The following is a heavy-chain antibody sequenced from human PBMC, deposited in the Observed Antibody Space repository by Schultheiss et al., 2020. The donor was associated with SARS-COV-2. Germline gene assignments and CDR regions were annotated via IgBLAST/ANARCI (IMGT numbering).Heavy chain of an antibody. D-gene: IGHD6-13*01. CDR3: ARGVRVDSSSRESFDY. Sequence: SETLSLTCTVSGGSISSGGYYWSWIRQPPGKGLEWIGEINHSGSTNYNPSLKSRVTMPVDTSKNQFSLKLSSVTAADTAVYYCARGVRVDSSSRESFDYWGQGTLVTVSS. CDR1: GGSISSGGYY. V-gene: IGHV4-61*08. J-gene: IGHJ4*02. CDR2: INHSGST.